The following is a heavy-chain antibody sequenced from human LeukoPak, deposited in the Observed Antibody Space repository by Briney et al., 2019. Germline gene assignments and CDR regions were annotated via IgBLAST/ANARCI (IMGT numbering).Heavy chain of an antibody. D-gene: IGHD3-22*01. CDR1: GFTFDDYA. Sequence: GRSLRLSCAASGFTFDDYAMHWVRQAPGKGLEWVSGISWNSGSIGYADSVKGRFTISRDNAKNSLYLQMNSLRAEDTALYYCAQVDSSGYYYGHLDYWGQGTLVTFSS. CDR3: AQVDSSGYYYGHLDY. J-gene: IGHJ4*02. V-gene: IGHV3-9*01. CDR2: ISWNSGSI.